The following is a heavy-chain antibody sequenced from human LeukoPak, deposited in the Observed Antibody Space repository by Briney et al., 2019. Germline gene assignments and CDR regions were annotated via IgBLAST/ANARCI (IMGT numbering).Heavy chain of an antibody. D-gene: IGHD6-19*01. CDR3: ARWWIKQWLAWFDP. CDR1: GFTFSSYW. V-gene: IGHV3-7*01. J-gene: IGHJ5*02. Sequence: GGSLRLSCAASGFTFSSYWMSWVRQAPGKGLEWVANIKQDGSEKYYVDSVKGRFTISRDNAKNSLYLQMNSLRAEDTAVYYCARWWIKQWLAWFDPWGQGTLDTVSS. CDR2: IKQDGSEK.